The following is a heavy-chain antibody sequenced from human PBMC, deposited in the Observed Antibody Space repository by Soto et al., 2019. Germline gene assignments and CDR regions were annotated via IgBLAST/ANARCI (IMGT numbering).Heavy chain of an antibody. J-gene: IGHJ3*02. V-gene: IGHV3-30-3*01. Sequence: QVQLVESGGGVVQPGRSLRLSCAASGFTFSSYAMHWVRQAPGKGLEWVAVISYDGSNKYYADSVKGRFIISRDNSKNTLYLQMNSLRAEDTAVYYCARPTSAMDGNAFDIWGQGTMVTVSS. CDR1: GFTFSSYA. CDR3: ARPTSAMDGNAFDI. D-gene: IGHD5-18*01. CDR2: ISYDGSNK.